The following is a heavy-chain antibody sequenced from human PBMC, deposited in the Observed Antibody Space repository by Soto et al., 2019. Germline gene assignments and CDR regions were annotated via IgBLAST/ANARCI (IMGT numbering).Heavy chain of an antibody. CDR3: AKAGGGFGDFVHH. Sequence: GGSLRLSCAASGFTFSSYGMHWVRQAPGKGLEWVTGILYDGSDKYYADSVEGRFTISRENSKNTLYLQMNSLRTEDSAVYYCAKAGGGFGDFVHHWGQGTPVTVSS. D-gene: IGHD3-10*01. J-gene: IGHJ4*02. V-gene: IGHV3-30*18. CDR2: ILYDGSDK. CDR1: GFTFSSYG.